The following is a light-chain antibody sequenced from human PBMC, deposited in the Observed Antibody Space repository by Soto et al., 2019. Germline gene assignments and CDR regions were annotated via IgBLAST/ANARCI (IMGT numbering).Light chain of an antibody. CDR3: QQYNQWPPLT. J-gene: IGKJ4*01. Sequence: EIVMSQSPATLSVSTGERATLYCRASQSVSSNLAWYQQKPGQPPRLLIYGASTRATGIPARFSGSGSGTEFTLTISSLLSEDFAVYYCQQYNQWPPLTFGGGTRWIS. CDR2: GAS. V-gene: IGKV3-15*01. CDR1: QSVSSN.